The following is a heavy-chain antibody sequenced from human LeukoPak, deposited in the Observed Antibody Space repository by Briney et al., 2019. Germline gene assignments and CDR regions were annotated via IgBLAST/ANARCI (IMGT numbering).Heavy chain of an antibody. J-gene: IGHJ6*02. CDR1: GGSISNYY. Sequence: PSETLSLTCTVSGGSISNYYWSWIRQPPGKGLEWIGYIYYSGSTNYNPSLRSRVTISVDTSKNQFSLKLSSVTAADTAVYYCARDRRVVRGPTYGMDVWGQGTTVTVSS. D-gene: IGHD3-10*01. V-gene: IGHV4-59*01. CDR2: IYYSGST. CDR3: ARDRRVVRGPTYGMDV.